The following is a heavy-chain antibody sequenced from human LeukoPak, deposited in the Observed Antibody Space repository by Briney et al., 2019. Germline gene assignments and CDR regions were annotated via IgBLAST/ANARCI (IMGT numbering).Heavy chain of an antibody. CDR1: GYTFTSYG. Sequence: ASVKVSCKASGYTFTSYGISWVRQAPGQGLEWMGWISAYYGNTNYAQKLQGRVTMTTDTSTSTAYMELRSLRSDDTAVYYCARGRYDILTGYYLGDDYWGQGTLVTVSS. CDR3: ARGRYDILTGYYLGDDY. CDR2: ISAYYGNT. D-gene: IGHD3-9*01. V-gene: IGHV1-18*01. J-gene: IGHJ4*02.